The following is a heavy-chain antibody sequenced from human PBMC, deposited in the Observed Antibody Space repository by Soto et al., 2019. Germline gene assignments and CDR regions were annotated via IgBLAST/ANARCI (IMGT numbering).Heavy chain of an antibody. CDR1: GFTFSSYA. CDR3: AREKVPRRWLQFRSHFDY. V-gene: IGHV3-30-3*01. J-gene: IGHJ4*02. Sequence: PGRSLRLSCAASGFTFSSYAMHWVRQAPGKGLEWVAVISYDGSNKYYADSVKGRFTISRDNSKNTLYLQMNSLRAEDTAVYYCAREKVPRRWLQFRSHFDYWGQGTLVTVSS. D-gene: IGHD5-12*01. CDR2: ISYDGSNK.